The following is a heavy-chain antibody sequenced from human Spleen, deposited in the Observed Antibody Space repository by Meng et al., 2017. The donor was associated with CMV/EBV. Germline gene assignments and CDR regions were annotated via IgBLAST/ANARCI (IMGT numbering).Heavy chain of an antibody. D-gene: IGHD2-2*02. Sequence: SETLSLTCAVYGGSFSDYYWSWIRQPPGKGLEWIGEMNHSGSTNYNPSPKSRVTISVDTSKKQFSLKLSSVTAADTAVYYCARGKRRYCSSTTCYRIYGMDVWGQGTTVTVSS. V-gene: IGHV4-34*01. CDR2: MNHSGST. J-gene: IGHJ6*02. CDR3: ARGKRRYCSSTTCYRIYGMDV. CDR1: GGSFSDYY.